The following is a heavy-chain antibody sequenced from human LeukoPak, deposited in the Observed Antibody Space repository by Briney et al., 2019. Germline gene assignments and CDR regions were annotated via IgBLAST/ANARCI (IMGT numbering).Heavy chain of an antibody. V-gene: IGHV1-18*01. CDR3: ARDKKGSSSWFDP. D-gene: IGHD6-13*01. CDR1: GYTFTSYG. Sequence: GASVKVSCKASGYTFTSYGISWVRQAPGQGLEWMGWISAYNGNTNYAQKLQGRVTMTRDMSTSTVYMELSSLRSEDTAVYYCARDKKGSSSWFDPWGQGTLVTVSS. CDR2: ISAYNGNT. J-gene: IGHJ5*02.